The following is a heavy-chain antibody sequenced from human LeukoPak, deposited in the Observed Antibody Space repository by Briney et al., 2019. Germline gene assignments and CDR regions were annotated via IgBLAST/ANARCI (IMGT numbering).Heavy chain of an antibody. CDR2: ISSSSSYI. Sequence: TGGSLRLSCAASGFTFSSYSMNWVRQAPGKGLEWVSSISSSSSYIYYADSVKGRFTISRDNAKNSLYLQMNSLRAEDTAVYYCARPMAEYSSSSADYWGQGTLVTVSS. CDR3: ARPMAEYSSSSADY. D-gene: IGHD6-6*01. CDR1: GFTFSSYS. V-gene: IGHV3-21*01. J-gene: IGHJ4*02.